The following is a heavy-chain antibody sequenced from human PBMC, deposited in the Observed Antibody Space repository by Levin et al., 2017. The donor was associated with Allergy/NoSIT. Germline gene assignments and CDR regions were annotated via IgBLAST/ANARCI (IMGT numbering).Heavy chain of an antibody. V-gene: IGHV4-59*01. J-gene: IGHJ6*04. D-gene: IGHD3-9*01. CDR2: IYYSGST. CDR1: GGSISSYY. Sequence: RSQTLSLTCTVSGGSISSYYWSWIRQPPGKGLEWIGYIYYSGSTNYNPSLKSRVTISVDTSKNQFSLKLSSVTAADTAVYYCARDRYPHVWGKGTTVTVSS. CDR3: ARDRYPHV.